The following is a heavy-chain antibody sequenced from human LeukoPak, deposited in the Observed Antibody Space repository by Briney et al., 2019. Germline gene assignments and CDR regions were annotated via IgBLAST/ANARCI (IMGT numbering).Heavy chain of an antibody. V-gene: IGHV3-30*18. CDR1: GFTFSSYG. CDR3: AKGLLHDPSWFDP. J-gene: IGHJ5*02. CDR2: ISYDGSNK. Sequence: GGSLRLSCAASGFTFSSYGMHWVRQAPGKGLEWVAVISYDGSNKHYADSVKGRFTISRDNSKNTLYLQMNSLRAEDTAVYYCAKGLLHDPSWFDPWGQGTLVTVSS. D-gene: IGHD3-3*01.